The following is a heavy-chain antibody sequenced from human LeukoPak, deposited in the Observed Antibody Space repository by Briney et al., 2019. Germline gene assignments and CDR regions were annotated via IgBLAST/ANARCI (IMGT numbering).Heavy chain of an antibody. V-gene: IGHV3-30*02. CDR1: GFTFSSYG. J-gene: IGHJ3*02. D-gene: IGHD5-12*01. CDR3: AKDWVATIELDAFDI. Sequence: PGGSLRLSCAASGFTFSSYGMHWVRQAPGKGLEWVAFIRYDGGNKYYADSVKGRFTISRDNSKNTLYLQMNSLRAEDTAVYYCAKDWVATIELDAFDIWGQGTMVTVSS. CDR2: IRYDGGNK.